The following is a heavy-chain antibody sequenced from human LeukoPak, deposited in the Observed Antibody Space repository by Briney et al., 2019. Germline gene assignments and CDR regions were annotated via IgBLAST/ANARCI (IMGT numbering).Heavy chain of an antibody. V-gene: IGHV3-30*02. CDR3: AKEVIVVVIGESDAFDI. J-gene: IGHJ3*02. CDR1: GFTFSSYG. Sequence: GGSLRLSCAASGFTFSSYGMHWVRQAPGKGLEWVAFIRHDGSNKYYADSVKGRFTISRDNSKNTLYLQMNSLRAEDTAVYYCAKEVIVVVIGESDAFDIWGQGTMVTVSS. CDR2: IRHDGSNK. D-gene: IGHD2-21*01.